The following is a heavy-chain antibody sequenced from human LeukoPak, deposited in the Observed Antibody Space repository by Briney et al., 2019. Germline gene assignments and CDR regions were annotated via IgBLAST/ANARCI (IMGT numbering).Heavy chain of an antibody. J-gene: IGHJ4*02. Sequence: GGSLRLSCAASGFTFSSYWMGWVRQAPGKGLEWVANIKQDGSEKYYVDSVKGRFTISRDNAKNSLYLQMNSLRAEDTAVYYCARGAAAGIAVAGTYDYWGQGTQVTVSS. CDR3: ARGAAAGIAVAGTYDY. CDR2: IKQDGSEK. D-gene: IGHD6-19*01. CDR1: GFTFSSYW. V-gene: IGHV3-7*01.